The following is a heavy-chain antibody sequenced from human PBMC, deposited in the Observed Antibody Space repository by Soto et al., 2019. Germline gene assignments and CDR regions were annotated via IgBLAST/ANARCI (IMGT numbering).Heavy chain of an antibody. CDR1: GGSISSYY. J-gene: IGHJ6*04. Sequence: SETLSLTCTVSGGSISSYYWSWIRQPPGKGLEWIGYIYYSGSTNYNPSLKSRVTISVDTSKNQFSLKLSSVTAADTAVYYRARAEDYDFWSGYHPVLDVWGKGTTVTVSS. CDR3: ARAEDYDFWSGYHPVLDV. D-gene: IGHD3-3*01. CDR2: IYYSGST. V-gene: IGHV4-59*01.